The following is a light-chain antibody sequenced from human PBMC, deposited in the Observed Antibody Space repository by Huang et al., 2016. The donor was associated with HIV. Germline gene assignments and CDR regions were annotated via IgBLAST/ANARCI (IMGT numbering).Light chain of an antibody. V-gene: IGKV3-20*01. CDR2: GAS. Sequence: EIVLTQSPGTLSLSPGERATLSCRASQSVGIYLAWYQQKPGQAPRILIYGASTRGTGIPYRFSGGGSGTDFTLSISRLEPEDFAVYYCQQYERPPDTFGPGTKVNIK. CDR1: QSVGIY. J-gene: IGKJ3*01. CDR3: QQYERPPDT.